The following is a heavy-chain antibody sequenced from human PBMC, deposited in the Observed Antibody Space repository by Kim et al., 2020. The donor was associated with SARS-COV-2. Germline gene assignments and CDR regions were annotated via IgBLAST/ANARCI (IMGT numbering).Heavy chain of an antibody. CDR1: GGSFSGYY. CDR2: INHSGST. CDR3: ARDRREWAYYYYMDV. Sequence: SETLSLTCAVYGGSFSGYYWSWIRQPPGKGLEWIGEINHSGSTNYNPSLKSRVTISVDTSKNQFSLKLSSVTAADTAVYYCARDRREWAYYYYMDVWGKGTTVTVSS. D-gene: IGHD3-3*01. J-gene: IGHJ6*03. V-gene: IGHV4-34*01.